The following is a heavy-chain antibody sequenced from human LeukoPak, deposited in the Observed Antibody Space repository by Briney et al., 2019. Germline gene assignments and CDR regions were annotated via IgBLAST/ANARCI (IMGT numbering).Heavy chain of an antibody. D-gene: IGHD2-15*01. CDR1: GYIFTTYY. V-gene: IGHV1-46*01. CDR2: INPTGGST. J-gene: IGHJ6*03. CDR3: ARSRAPGTASLYFFYYYMDV. Sequence: GASVKVSCKASGYIFTTYYIHWVRQAPGQGLEWMGIINPTGGSTSYAQKFQGRVTMTRDMSTSTVYMELSSLRSEDTAVYFCARSRAPGTASLYFFYYYMDVWGRGTTVTVSS.